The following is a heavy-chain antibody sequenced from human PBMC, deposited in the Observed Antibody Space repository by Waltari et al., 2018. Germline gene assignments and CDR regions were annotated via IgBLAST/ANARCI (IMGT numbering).Heavy chain of an antibody. D-gene: IGHD2-21*01. CDR3: ARSPDQPDSLDYYMDV. V-gene: IGHV3-64*01. J-gene: IGHJ6*03. CDR1: GFSFCVYA. Sequence: EVQLVGSGGGLVQPGGSLRLSCAASGFSFCVYALRWVRQAPGKGLEYVSAISSNGVSTYYANSMKGRLSISRDNSKNTLYLQMGSLRAEDMAVYYCARSPDQPDSLDYYMDVWGKGTTVTVSS. CDR2: ISSNGVST.